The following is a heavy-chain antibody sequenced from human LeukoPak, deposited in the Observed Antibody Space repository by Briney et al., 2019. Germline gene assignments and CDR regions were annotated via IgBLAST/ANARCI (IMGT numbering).Heavy chain of an antibody. D-gene: IGHD3/OR15-3a*01. J-gene: IGHJ3*02. CDR1: GDSISSYY. CDR2: IYYSGST. V-gene: IGHV4-59*01. CDR3: ARVGLVPAAFDI. Sequence: SETLSLTCTVSGDSISSYYWSWIRQPPGKGLEWIGYIYYSGSTNYNPSLKSRVTISVDTSKNQFSLKLSSVTAADSAVYYCARVGLVPAAFDIWGQGTMVTVSS.